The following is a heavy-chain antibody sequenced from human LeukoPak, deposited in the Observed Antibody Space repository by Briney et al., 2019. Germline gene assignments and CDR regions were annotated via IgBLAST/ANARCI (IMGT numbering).Heavy chain of an antibody. J-gene: IGHJ1*01. V-gene: IGHV3-7*03. CDR1: GFTFSSYW. D-gene: IGHD6-19*01. CDR2: IKQDGSEK. CDR3: ARAYYSSGSEYFQH. Sequence: GRSLRLSCAASGFTFSSYWMSWVRQAPGKGLEWVANIKQDGSEKYYVDSVKGRFTISRDNAKNSLYLQMNSLRAEDTAVYYCARAYYSSGSEYFQHWGQGTLVTVSS.